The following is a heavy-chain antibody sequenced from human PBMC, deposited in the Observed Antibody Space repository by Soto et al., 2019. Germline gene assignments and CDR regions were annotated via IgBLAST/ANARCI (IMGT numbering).Heavy chain of an antibody. CDR2: INWNSAHI. D-gene: IGHD6-13*01. J-gene: IGHJ3*01. CDR1: GFTFENYA. V-gene: IGHV3-9*01. Sequence: EVQLVESGGGSVPPGRSLRLSCAASGFTFENYAMHWVRQAPGKGLEWVSGINWNSAHIGYADSVKGRFTISRDNTRNSVYLQMNILSVEDTALYYCSTFDAAAAVPVFNVWGQGTMVTVSS. CDR3: STFDAAAAVPVFNV.